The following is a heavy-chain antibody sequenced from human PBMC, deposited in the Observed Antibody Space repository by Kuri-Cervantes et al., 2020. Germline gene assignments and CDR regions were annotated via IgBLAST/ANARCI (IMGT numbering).Heavy chain of an antibody. D-gene: IGHD3-10*01. J-gene: IGHJ3*02. V-gene: IGHV5-51*01. Sequence: KVSCKGSGYSFTSYWIGWVRQMPGKGLEWMGIIYPDDSDTRYSPSFQGQVTISADKSFNTAYLQWHTLKASDTAMYYCASPGPGSGGTPLPGGSFHIWGQGTMVTVSS. CDR2: IYPDDSDT. CDR3: ASPGPGSGGTPLPGGSFHI. CDR1: GYSFTSYW.